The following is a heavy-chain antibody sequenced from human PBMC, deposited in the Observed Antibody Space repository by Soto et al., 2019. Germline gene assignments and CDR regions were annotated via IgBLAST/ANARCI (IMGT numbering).Heavy chain of an antibody. Sequence: ASVKVSCKASGYTFTSYGISWVRQAPGQGLDWMGWISAYNGNTNYAQKLQGRVTMTTDTSTSTAYMELRSLRSDDTAVYYCAREVVPAASADYYYYYMDVWGKGTTVTVSS. J-gene: IGHJ6*03. CDR1: GYTFTSYG. D-gene: IGHD2-2*01. CDR3: AREVVPAASADYYYYYMDV. V-gene: IGHV1-18*01. CDR2: ISAYNGNT.